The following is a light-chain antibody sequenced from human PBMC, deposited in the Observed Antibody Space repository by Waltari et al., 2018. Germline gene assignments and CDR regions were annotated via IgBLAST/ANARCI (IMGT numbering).Light chain of an antibody. CDR1: QSISDW. J-gene: IGKJ2*01. CDR2: KAS. Sequence: DIQMTQSPSSLSASVGARVTITCRASQSISDWLAWYQQKPGKAPMLLIYKASILKSGVPSRFSGSGSGTQFTLTISSLQPDDFATYYCQQYNTYSSFGQGTKLEIK. V-gene: IGKV1-5*03. CDR3: QQYNTYSS.